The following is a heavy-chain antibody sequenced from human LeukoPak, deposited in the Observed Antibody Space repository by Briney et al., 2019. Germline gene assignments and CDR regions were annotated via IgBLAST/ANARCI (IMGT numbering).Heavy chain of an antibody. Sequence: SETLSLTCTVSGGSISSYYWSWIRQPPGKGLEWIGYNHYSGSTNYNPSLKSRVTMSVDTSKNQFSLKMTSVTAADTAVYYCAREFSWSGFFDYWGQGILVTVSS. J-gene: IGHJ4*02. CDR1: GGSISSYY. V-gene: IGHV4-59*12. D-gene: IGHD3-3*01. CDR3: AREFSWSGFFDY. CDR2: NHYSGST.